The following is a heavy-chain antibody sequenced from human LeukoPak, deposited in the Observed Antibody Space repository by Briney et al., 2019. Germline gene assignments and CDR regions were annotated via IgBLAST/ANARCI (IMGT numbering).Heavy chain of an antibody. Sequence: GGSLRLSCAASGFTFSSYAMHWVRQAPGKVLEWVAVISYDGSNKYYADSVKGRFTISRDNSKNTLYLQMNSLRAEDTAVYYCARRFSSSTLDYWGQGTLVTVSS. CDR1: GFTFSSYA. J-gene: IGHJ4*02. CDR2: ISYDGSNK. V-gene: IGHV3-30*04. D-gene: IGHD6-6*01. CDR3: ARRFSSSTLDY.